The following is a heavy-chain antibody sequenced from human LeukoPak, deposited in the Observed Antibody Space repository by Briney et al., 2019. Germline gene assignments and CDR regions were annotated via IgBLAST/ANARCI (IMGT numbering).Heavy chain of an antibody. Sequence: ASVKVSCKASGYTFTSYGISWVRQAPGQGLEWMGWISAYNGNTNYAQKFQGRVTITTDESTSTAYMELSSLRSEDTAVYYCARAGGYSYGTNWFDPWGQGTLVTVSS. V-gene: IGHV1-18*01. CDR2: ISAYNGNT. J-gene: IGHJ5*02. CDR3: ARAGGYSYGTNWFDP. D-gene: IGHD5-18*01. CDR1: GYTFTSYG.